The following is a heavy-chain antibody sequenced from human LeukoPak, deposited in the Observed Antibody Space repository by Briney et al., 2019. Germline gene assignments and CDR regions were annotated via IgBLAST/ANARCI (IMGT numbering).Heavy chain of an antibody. V-gene: IGHV3-11*06. CDR1: GFTFSDYY. CDR3: ARATHSGYDQHYFDY. CDR2: ISSSSSYT. D-gene: IGHD5-12*01. Sequence: PGGSLRLSCAASGFTFSDYYMSWIRQAPGKGLEWVSYISSSSSYTNYAGSVKGRFTISRDSAKNSLYLQMNSLRAEDTAVYYCARATHSGYDQHYFDYWGQGTLVTVSS. J-gene: IGHJ4*02.